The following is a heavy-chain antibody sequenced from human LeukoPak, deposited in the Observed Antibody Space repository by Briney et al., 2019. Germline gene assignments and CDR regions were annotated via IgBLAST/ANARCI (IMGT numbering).Heavy chain of an antibody. CDR3: ARDYGYCSGGSCYSLYYFDY. Sequence: GRSLRLSCAASGFTFSSYGMHWVRQAPGKGLEWVAVIWYDGSNKYYADSVKGRFTISRDNSKNTLYLQMNSLRAEDTAVYYCARDYGYCSGGSCYSLYYFDYWGQGTLVTVSS. CDR2: IWYDGSNK. D-gene: IGHD2-15*01. CDR1: GFTFSSYG. J-gene: IGHJ4*02. V-gene: IGHV3-33*01.